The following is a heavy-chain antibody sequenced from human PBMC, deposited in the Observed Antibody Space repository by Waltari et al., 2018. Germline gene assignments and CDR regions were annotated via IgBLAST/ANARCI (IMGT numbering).Heavy chain of an antibody. CDR3: ARMESSSSWWFDP. CDR1: GFSLSTSGMC. Sequence: QVTLRESGPALVKPTQTLTLTCTFSGFSLSTSGMCVSWIRQPPGQALEWLARIDWDDDKYYSTYLKTRLTISKDTAKNQVVLTMTNMDPVDTATYYCARMESSSSWWFDPWGQGTLVTVSS. D-gene: IGHD6-6*01. V-gene: IGHV2-70*15. J-gene: IGHJ5*02. CDR2: IDWDDDK.